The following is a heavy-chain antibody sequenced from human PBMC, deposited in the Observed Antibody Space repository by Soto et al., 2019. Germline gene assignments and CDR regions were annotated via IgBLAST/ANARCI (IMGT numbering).Heavy chain of an antibody. CDR1: RGSFSGYY. Sequence: QVQLQQWGAGLLKPSETLSLTCAVSRGSFSGYYWSWVRQFPGKGLEWIGEIIHTGSTNYNPSLKSRVTISIDTSKKEISLKLSSVTAADTAVYYCARVGQPPSDYWGQGTLVTVSS. V-gene: IGHV4-34*12. CDR3: ARVGQPPSDY. CDR2: IIHTGST. J-gene: IGHJ4*02. D-gene: IGHD2-2*01.